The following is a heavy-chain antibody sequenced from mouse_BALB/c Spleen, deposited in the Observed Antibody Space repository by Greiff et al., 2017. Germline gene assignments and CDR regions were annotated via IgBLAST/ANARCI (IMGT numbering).Heavy chain of an antibody. V-gene: IGHV14-4*02. CDR1: GFNIKDYY. D-gene: IGHD2-14*01. Sequence: EVKVVESGAELVRSGASVKLSCTASGFNIKDYYMHWVKQRPEQGLEWIGWIDPENGDTEYAPKFQGKATMTADTSSNTAYLQLSSLTSEDTAVYYCNAWAYRDAMDYWGQGTSVTVSS. CDR2: IDPENGDT. J-gene: IGHJ4*01. CDR3: NAWAYRDAMDY.